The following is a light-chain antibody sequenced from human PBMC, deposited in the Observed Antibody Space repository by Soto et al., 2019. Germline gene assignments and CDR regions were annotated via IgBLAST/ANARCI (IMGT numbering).Light chain of an antibody. Sequence: DIQMTQSPSTLSASVGDRVTITCRASQSISSWLAWYQQKPGKAPKLLIYDASSLESGVPSRFSGSGSGTEIPLTISSLQPDYFASYYCQQYNSYSQTFGQGTKVEIK. J-gene: IGKJ1*01. V-gene: IGKV1-5*01. CDR1: QSISSW. CDR2: DAS. CDR3: QQYNSYSQT.